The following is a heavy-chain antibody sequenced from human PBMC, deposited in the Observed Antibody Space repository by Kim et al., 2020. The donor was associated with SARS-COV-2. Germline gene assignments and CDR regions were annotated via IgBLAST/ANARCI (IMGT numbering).Heavy chain of an antibody. CDR3: ARAGSGKQQLVLDY. Sequence: SLLLSFSASGVTCSSYAGEWVRPAPGPGLEWVAVISYDGRNKYYADSVKGRFTISRDNSKNTLYLQMNSLRAEDTAVYYCARAGSGKQQLVLDYWGQGTLVTVSS. J-gene: IGHJ4*02. V-gene: IGHV3-30-3*01. CDR1: GVTCSSYA. CDR2: ISYDGRNK. D-gene: IGHD6-13*01.